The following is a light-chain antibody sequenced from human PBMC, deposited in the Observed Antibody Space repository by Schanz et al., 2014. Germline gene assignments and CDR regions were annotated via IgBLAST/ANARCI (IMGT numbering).Light chain of an antibody. J-gene: IGLJ3*02. CDR3: SSYTITTTWV. CDR1: NSDVGGYNH. V-gene: IGLV2-14*01. CDR2: DVN. Sequence: QSALTQPASVSGSPGQSITISCTGTNSDVGGYNHVSWYQQYPGKAPKLMIYDVNNRPSGVSNRFSGSKSGNTASLTISGLQAEDEADYYCSSYTITTTWVFGGGTQLTVL.